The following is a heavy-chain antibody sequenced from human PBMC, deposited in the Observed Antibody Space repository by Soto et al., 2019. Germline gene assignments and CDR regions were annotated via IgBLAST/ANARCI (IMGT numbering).Heavy chain of an antibody. CDR2: ISSSGSTI. CDR1: GFTFSSYE. D-gene: IGHD1-26*01. J-gene: IGHJ4*02. V-gene: IGHV3-48*03. CDR3: ASRDYYSGSYY. Sequence: GGSLRLSCAASGFTFSSYEMNWVRQAPGKGLEWVSYISSSGSTIYYADSVKGRFTISRDNAKNSLYLQMNSLRAEDTAVYYCASRDYYSGSYYWGQGTLVTVSS.